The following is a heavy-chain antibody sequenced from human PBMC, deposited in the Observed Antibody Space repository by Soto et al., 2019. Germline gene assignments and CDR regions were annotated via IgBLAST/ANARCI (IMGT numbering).Heavy chain of an antibody. CDR1: GFTFSKAW. V-gene: IGHV3-15*07. J-gene: IGHJ4*02. CDR3: TTAPFDWSSFFDY. D-gene: IGHD3-9*01. CDR2: IKSKADGGRT. Sequence: PGGSLRLSCAASGFTFSKAWMTWVRQAPGKGLEWVGRIKSKADGGRTDYGTPIKGRFTISRDDSRNPLYLQMNNLKTDDTAVYYCTTAPFDWSSFFDYWGQGTLVTVSS.